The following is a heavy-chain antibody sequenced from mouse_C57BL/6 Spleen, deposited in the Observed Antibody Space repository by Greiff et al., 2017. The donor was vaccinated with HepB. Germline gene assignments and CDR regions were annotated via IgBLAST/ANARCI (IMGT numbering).Heavy chain of an antibody. D-gene: IGHD2-4*01. CDR1: GFTFSDYG. CDR2: ISSGSSTI. V-gene: IGHV5-17*01. Sequence: EVKLMESGGGLVKPGGSLKLSCAASGFTFSDYGMHWVRQAPEKGLEWVAYISSGSSTIYYADTVKGRFTISSDNAKHTLFLQRTSLRYEDTAMYYCACDYDGYYFDYWGQGTTLTVSS. J-gene: IGHJ2*01. CDR3: ACDYDGYYFDY.